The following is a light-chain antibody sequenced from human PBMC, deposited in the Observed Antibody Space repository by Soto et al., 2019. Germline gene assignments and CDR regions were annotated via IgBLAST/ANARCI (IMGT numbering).Light chain of an antibody. CDR3: CSYAGDYAYV. J-gene: IGLJ1*01. CDR1: SSDVGGYDY. V-gene: IGLV2-11*01. CDR2: DVN. Sequence: QSALTQPRSVSGSPGQSVTISCTGTSSDVGGYDYVSWYQQHPGKALKLMIYDVNNRPSGVPDRFSGSKSDNTASLTISWPQAEDEADYYCCSYAGDYAYVFGTGTKVTVL.